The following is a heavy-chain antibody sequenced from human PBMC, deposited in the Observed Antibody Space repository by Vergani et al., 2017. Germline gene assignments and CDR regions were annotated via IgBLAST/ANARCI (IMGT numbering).Heavy chain of an antibody. Sequence: QVQLQESGPGLVKPSQTLSLTCTVSGASINNDFYYWHWIRQPAGKGLEWIGRIYVSGITDYNSSLQSRVSMSVDTSKNQFSLTLTSVTAADTAVYCGARDYKQLRPRACGLWGQRTMV. CDR3: ARDYKQLRPRACGL. J-gene: IGHJ3*01. D-gene: IGHD6-6*01. CDR1: GASINNDFYY. CDR2: IYVSGIT. V-gene: IGHV4-61*02.